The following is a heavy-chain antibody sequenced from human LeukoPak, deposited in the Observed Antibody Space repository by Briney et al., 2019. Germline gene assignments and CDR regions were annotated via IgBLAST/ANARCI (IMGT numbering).Heavy chain of an antibody. D-gene: IGHD3-22*01. Sequence: GSLRLSCVVSGLMFRDYWMTWVRQPPGKGLEWIGEIFHSGATNYNPSLKSRVTILVDKSKNQFSLKLSSVTAADTAVYYCAKDRAYDSSGYYRLGYWGQGTLVTVSS. CDR3: AKDRAYDSSGYYRLGY. J-gene: IGHJ4*02. CDR2: IFHSGAT. V-gene: IGHV4-4*02. CDR1: GLMFRDYW.